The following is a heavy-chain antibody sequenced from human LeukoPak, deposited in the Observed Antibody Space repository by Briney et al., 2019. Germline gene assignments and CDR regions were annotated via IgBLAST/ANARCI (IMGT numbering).Heavy chain of an antibody. CDR1: GFTFSSSA. D-gene: IGHD3-10*01. Sequence: GGSLRLSCAASGFTFSSSAISWVRQAPGKELEWLSTINGGGDATYYADSVKGRFSISRDASKNTLYLQMSSLRTDDTALYYCAQANPTPRGVNFDYWGQGTLVTVSS. CDR2: INGGGDAT. V-gene: IGHV3-23*01. J-gene: IGHJ4*02. CDR3: AQANPTPRGVNFDY.